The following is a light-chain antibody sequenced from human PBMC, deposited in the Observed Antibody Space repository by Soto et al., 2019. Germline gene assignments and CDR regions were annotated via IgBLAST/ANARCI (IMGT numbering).Light chain of an antibody. V-gene: IGKV3-20*01. CDR2: GAS. CDR3: QQYGSSSWT. Sequence: IVMAHSPGTLSCSRGKMAALSFRASQSISSSYLAWYQQRPGQAPRLLIYGASSRATGIPDRFSGSGSGTEFTLTISRLEPEDFAVYYCQQYGSSSWTFGQGTKVDI. CDR1: QSISSSY. J-gene: IGKJ1*01.